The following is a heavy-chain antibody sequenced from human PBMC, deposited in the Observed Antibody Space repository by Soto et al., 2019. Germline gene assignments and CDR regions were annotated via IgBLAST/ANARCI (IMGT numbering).Heavy chain of an antibody. CDR3: ARDYFNYYDSSGDHAFDI. CDR2: IYYSGST. CDR1: GGSISSGDYY. D-gene: IGHD3-22*01. V-gene: IGHV4-30-4*01. J-gene: IGHJ3*02. Sequence: SETLSLTCTVSGGSISSGDYYWSWIRQPPGKGLEWIGYIYYSGSTYYNPSLKSRVTISVDTSKDQFSLKLSSVTAADTAVYYCARDYFNYYDSSGDHAFDIWGQGIMVTVSS.